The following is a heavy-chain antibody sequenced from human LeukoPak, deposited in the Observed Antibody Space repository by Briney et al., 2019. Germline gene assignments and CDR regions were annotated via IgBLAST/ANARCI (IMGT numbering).Heavy chain of an antibody. D-gene: IGHD2-2*01. V-gene: IGHV3-30*02. CDR3: ATYCSDTSCGT. CDR2: IWHDGSNK. CDR1: GFTFGRHG. Sequence: GGSLRLSCAASGFTFGRHGMHWVRQAPGKGLEWVAFIWHDGSNKYYGDSVKGRFTISRDNSKKTLYLQMNSLRAEDTAVYYGATYCSDTSCGTWGQGTLVTVSS. J-gene: IGHJ4*02.